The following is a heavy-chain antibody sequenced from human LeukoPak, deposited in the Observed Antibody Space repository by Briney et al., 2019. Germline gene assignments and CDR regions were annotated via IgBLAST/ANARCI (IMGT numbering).Heavy chain of an antibody. CDR2: INPSGGST. J-gene: IGHJ4*02. CDR1: GYTFTSYY. V-gene: IGHV1-46*01. D-gene: IGHD5-24*01. Sequence: ASVKVSCKASGYTFTSYYMHWVRLAPGQGLEWMGIINPSGGSTSYAQKFQGRVTMTRDTSTSTVYMELSSLRSEDTAVYYCARAVGGGDGYNPFDYWGQGTLVTVSS. CDR3: ARAVGGGDGYNPFDY.